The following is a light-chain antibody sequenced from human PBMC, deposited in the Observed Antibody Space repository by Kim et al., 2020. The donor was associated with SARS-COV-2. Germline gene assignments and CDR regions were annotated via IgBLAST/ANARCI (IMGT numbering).Light chain of an antibody. CDR1: SSNIVSNT. CDR2: SND. V-gene: IGLV1-44*01. CDR3: AAWDGSLNGVV. Sequence: GQRVTISWSGSSSNIVSNTVNWYQQLPGTAPKLLIYSNDQRPSGVPDRSSGSKSGTSASLAISGLQSEDEADYYCAAWDGSLNGVVFGGGTQLTVL. J-gene: IGLJ2*01.